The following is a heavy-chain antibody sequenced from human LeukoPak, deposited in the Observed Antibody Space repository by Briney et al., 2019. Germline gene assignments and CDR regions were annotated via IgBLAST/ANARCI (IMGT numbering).Heavy chain of an antibody. CDR3: ARGGRGIAAAVADY. V-gene: IGHV1-69*13. Sequence: ASVKVSCKASGGTFSSYAISWVRQAPGQGLEWMGGIIPIFGTANYAQKFQGRVTITADESTSTAYMELSSLRSEDTAVYYCARGGRGIAAAVADYWGQGTLVTVSS. D-gene: IGHD6-13*01. J-gene: IGHJ4*02. CDR2: IIPIFGTA. CDR1: GGTFSSYA.